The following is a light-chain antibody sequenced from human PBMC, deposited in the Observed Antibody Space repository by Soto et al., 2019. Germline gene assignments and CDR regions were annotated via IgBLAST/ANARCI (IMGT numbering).Light chain of an antibody. V-gene: IGLV2-11*01. J-gene: IGLJ1*01. CDR3: CSYAGSYTFV. CDR1: SSDVGGYNY. Sequence: QSALTQPRSVSGSPGQSVTISCTGTSSDVGGYNYVSWYQQHPGKAPKLMIYDVSKRPSGVPDRFSGSKSGNTASLTISGLQAEDEADYYCCSYAGSYTFVFRTATKVTVL. CDR2: DVS.